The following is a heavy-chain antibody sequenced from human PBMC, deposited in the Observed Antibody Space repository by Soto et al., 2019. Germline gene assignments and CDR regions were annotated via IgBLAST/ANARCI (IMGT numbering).Heavy chain of an antibody. CDR2: INHSGST. CDR3: ARRYGKNAFDI. CDR1: GGSFSGYY. V-gene: IGHV4-34*01. Sequence: SETLSLTCAVYGGSFSGYYWSWIRQPPGKGLEWIGEINHSGSTNYNPSLKSRVTISVDTSKNQFSLKLSSVTAADTAVYYCARRYGKNAFDIWCQGTMVTVSS. D-gene: IGHD5-18*01. J-gene: IGHJ3*02.